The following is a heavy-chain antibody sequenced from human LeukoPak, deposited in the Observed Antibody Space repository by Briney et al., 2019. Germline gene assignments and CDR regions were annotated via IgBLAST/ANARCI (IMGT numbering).Heavy chain of an antibody. V-gene: IGHV1-8*01. CDR1: GYTFTSYD. CDR2: MNPNSGNT. J-gene: IGHJ6*03. CDR3: ARLRLYTASVYYYYYYMDV. D-gene: IGHD2-2*02. Sequence: ASVKVSCKASGYTFTSYDINWVRQATGQGLEWKGWMNPNSGNTGYAQKFQGRVTMTRNTSISTAYMELSSLRSEDTAVYYCARLRLYTASVYYYYYYMDVWGKGTTVTVSS.